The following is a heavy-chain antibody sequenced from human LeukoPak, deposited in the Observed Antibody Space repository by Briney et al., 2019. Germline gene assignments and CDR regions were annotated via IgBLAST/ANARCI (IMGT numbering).Heavy chain of an antibody. CDR1: GFTVSSNY. J-gene: IGHJ6*04. Sequence: GGSLRLSCAASGFTVSSNYMTWIRQAPGKGLEWVSIIYRDGSTYYADSVKGRFTISRDNAKNSLYLQMNSLRAEDTAVYYCARVADVWGKGTTVTVSS. CDR2: IYRDGST. CDR3: ARVADV. V-gene: IGHV3-53*01.